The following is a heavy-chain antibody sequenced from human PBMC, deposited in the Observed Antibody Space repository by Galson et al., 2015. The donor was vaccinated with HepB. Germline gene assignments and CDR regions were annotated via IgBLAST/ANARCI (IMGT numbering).Heavy chain of an antibody. CDR2: INPTSEYI. D-gene: IGHD1-26*01. Sequence: SLRLSCAASGFIFGSYTMRWVRQAPGKGLEWVSAINPTSEYIYYADSVQGRFTVSRDNYKNTLYLQMNRLRAEDSAIYYCGKPRPITTDFELDVWGQGCPVSVS. J-gene: IGHJ6*01. V-gene: IGHV3-23*01. CDR1: GFIFGSYT. CDR3: GKPRPITTDFELDV.